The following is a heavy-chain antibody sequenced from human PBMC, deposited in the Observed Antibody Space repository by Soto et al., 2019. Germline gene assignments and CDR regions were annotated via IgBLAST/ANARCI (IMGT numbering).Heavy chain of an antibody. CDR3: AHIHTKSGYDWRSDH. D-gene: IGHD5-12*01. V-gene: IGHV2-5*02. CDR2: IYWDDAK. J-gene: IGHJ5*02. CDR1: GLSLTNKGVG. Sequence: SGPTLVKPTLTLTLTCNFSGLSLTNKGVGVGLIRQPPRKALEWLGIIYWDDAKRYRPSLNNRLTITTDPSKNQVVLTMNNVDTGDRAADYCAHIHTKSGYDWRSDHGGQGTRVTV.